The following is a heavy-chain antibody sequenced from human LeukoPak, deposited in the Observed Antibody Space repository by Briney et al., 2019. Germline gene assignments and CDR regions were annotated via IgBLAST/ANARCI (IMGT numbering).Heavy chain of an antibody. CDR1: GFAVSNTY. CDR2: INSEGSST. CDR3: ARDGLYSSSWQTFDY. D-gene: IGHD6-13*01. J-gene: IGHJ4*02. V-gene: IGHV3-74*01. Sequence: GGSLRLSCAASGFAVSNTYMRCVRQAPGKGLVWVSRINSEGSSTSYADSVKGRFTISRDNAKNTVYLQMNSLRAEDTAVYYCARDGLYSSSWQTFDYWGQGTPVTVYS.